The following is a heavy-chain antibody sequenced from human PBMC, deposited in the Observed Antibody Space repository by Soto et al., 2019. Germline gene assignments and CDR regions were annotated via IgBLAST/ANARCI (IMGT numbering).Heavy chain of an antibody. J-gene: IGHJ6*02. CDR2: IIPIFGTA. CDR1: GGTFSSYA. D-gene: IGHD6-19*01. Sequence: QVQLVKSGAEVKKPGSSVKVSCKASGGTFSSYAISWVRQAPGQGLEWMGGIIPIFGTANYAQKFQGRVTITADESTSTAYMELSSLRSEDTAVYYCARMGIAVAGTTYYYGMDVWGQGTTVTVSS. CDR3: ARMGIAVAGTTYYYGMDV. V-gene: IGHV1-69*01.